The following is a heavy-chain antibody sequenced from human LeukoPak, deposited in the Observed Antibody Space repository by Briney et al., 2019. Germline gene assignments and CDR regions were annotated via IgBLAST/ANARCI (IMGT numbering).Heavy chain of an antibody. D-gene: IGHD1-1*01. V-gene: IGHV4-39*01. CDR3: ARHEAQLEPLFDY. CDR1: GGSISKSNHY. J-gene: IGHJ4*02. CDR2: IYYGGST. Sequence: SETLSLTCSVSGGSISKSNHYGGWIRQPPGKGLEWIGSIYYGGSTYYNPSLKSRVTISVDTSKNQFSLKLSSVTAADTAVYYCARHEAQLEPLFDYWGQGTLVTVSS.